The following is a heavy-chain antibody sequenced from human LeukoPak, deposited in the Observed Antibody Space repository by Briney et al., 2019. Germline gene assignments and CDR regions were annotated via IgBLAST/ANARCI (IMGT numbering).Heavy chain of an antibody. D-gene: IGHD3-3*01. V-gene: IGHV3-23*01. CDR3: ATMGYDFWSGYWPDY. CDR1: GFTFSSYA. J-gene: IGHJ4*02. Sequence: GGSLRLSCAASGFTFSSYAMSWVRQAPGKGLEWVTTISGSGGSTDYADSVKGRFTISRDNSKNTLYLQMDSLGAEDTAEYYCATMGYDFWSGYWPDYWGQGTLVTVSS. CDR2: ISGSGGST.